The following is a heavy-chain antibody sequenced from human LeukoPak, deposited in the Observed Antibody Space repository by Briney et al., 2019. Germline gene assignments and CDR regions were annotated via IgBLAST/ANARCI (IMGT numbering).Heavy chain of an antibody. Sequence: ASVKVSCKASGYTFTGYYMHWVRQAPGQGLEWMGRINPNSGGINYAQKFQGRVTMTRDTSISTAYMELSRLRSDDTAVYCCAREELMGGSNPSGWFDPWGQGTLVTVSS. V-gene: IGHV1-2*06. J-gene: IGHJ5*02. CDR1: GYTFTGYY. CDR2: INPNSGGI. D-gene: IGHD1-26*01. CDR3: AREELMGGSNPSGWFDP.